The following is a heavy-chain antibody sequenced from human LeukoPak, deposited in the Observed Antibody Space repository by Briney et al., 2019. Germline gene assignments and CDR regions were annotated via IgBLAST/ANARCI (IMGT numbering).Heavy chain of an antibody. V-gene: IGHV4-59*01. Sequence: SETLSLTCTVSGGPISGYYWIWIRQPPGKGLEWIGYIYYSGSTNYNPSLKSRVTISVDTSKNQFSLKLNSVTAADTAVYYCAREEAWVIDYWGQGTLVTVSS. CDR3: AREEAWVIDY. D-gene: IGHD4-23*01. CDR1: GGPISGYY. CDR2: IYYSGST. J-gene: IGHJ4*02.